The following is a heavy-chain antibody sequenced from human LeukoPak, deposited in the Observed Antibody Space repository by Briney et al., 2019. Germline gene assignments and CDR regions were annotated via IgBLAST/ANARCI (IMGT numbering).Heavy chain of an antibody. Sequence: SETLSLACTVSGGSISSSSYYWGWIRQPPGKGLEWIGSIYYSGSTYYNPSLKSRVTISVDTSKNQFSLKLSSVAAADTAVYYCARQCGGDCYGSFDYWGQGTLVTVSS. J-gene: IGHJ4*02. V-gene: IGHV4-39*01. CDR2: IYYSGST. CDR1: GGSISSSSYY. D-gene: IGHD2-21*02. CDR3: ARQCGGDCYGSFDY.